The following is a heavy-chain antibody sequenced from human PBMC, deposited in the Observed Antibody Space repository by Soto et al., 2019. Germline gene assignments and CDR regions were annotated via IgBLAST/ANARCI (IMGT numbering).Heavy chain of an antibody. CDR2: MNHSGST. J-gene: IGHJ6*02. CDR1: GGSYGGYY. Sequence: PSAALDLICAVYGGSYGGYYWCWVRPPPGKGLESLGEMNHSGSTNYYPSLKSRGSISVDTSKNQFSLKLSSVTAADTAVYYGARGVMTTVTTNRNYDMDVWGQGTTVT. D-gene: IGHD4-17*01. V-gene: IGHV4-34*01. CDR3: ARGVMTTVTTNRNYDMDV.